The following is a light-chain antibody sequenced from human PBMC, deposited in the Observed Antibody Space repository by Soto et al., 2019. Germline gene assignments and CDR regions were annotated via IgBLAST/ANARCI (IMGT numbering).Light chain of an antibody. CDR1: RSDVGAYNY. Sequence: QSALTQPASVSGSPGQSIAISCTGTRSDVGAYNYVSWYQQHPGKAPKLMISEVTNRPSGVSDRFSGSKSGNTASLTISGLQAEDEADYYCCSYAGSYTFVFXTGTNVTVL. CDR3: CSYAGSYTFV. J-gene: IGLJ1*01. CDR2: EVT. V-gene: IGLV2-14*01.